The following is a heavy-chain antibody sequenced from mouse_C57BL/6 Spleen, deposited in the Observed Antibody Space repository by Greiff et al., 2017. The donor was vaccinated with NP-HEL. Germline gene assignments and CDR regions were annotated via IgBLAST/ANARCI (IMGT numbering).Heavy chain of an antibody. J-gene: IGHJ2*01. V-gene: IGHV1-66*01. CDR1: GYSFTSYY. Sequence: QVQLQQSGPELVKPGASVKISCKASGYSFTSYYIHWVKQRPGQGLEWIGWIYPGSGNTKYNEKFKGKATLTADTSSSTAYMQLSSLTSEDSAVYYCARGYYGDEYYFDYWGQGTTLTVSS. CDR3: ARGYYGDEYYFDY. CDR2: IYPGSGNT. D-gene: IGHD2-13*01.